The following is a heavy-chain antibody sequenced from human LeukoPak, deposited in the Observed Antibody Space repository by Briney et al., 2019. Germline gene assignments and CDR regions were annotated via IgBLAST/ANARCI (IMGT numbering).Heavy chain of an antibody. V-gene: IGHV4-4*07. D-gene: IGHD5-24*01. J-gene: IGHJ6*03. CDR1: CGPISSYY. Sequence: SETLSLTRPVSCGPISSYYWSWIRQPAGKGLEWIGRIYTSGSTNYNPSLKSRVTMSVDTSKNQFSLKLSSVTAADTAVYYCARWGRDGYKYYYYYMDVWGKGTTVTVSS. CDR3: ARWGRDGYKYYYYYMDV. CDR2: IYTSGST.